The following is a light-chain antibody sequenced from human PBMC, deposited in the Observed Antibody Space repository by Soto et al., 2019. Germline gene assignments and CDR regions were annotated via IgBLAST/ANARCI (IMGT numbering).Light chain of an antibody. CDR3: QSVVRGGTVL. J-gene: IGLJ2*01. CDR2: KDS. Sequence: SYELTQPPSVSVSPGQTARITCSGDALPKQYAYWYQQKPGQAPVLVMYKDSERPSGIPERFSGSSSGTTVTLTISGVQAEDEADYYCQSVVRGGTVLFGGGTQLTVL. CDR1: ALPKQY. V-gene: IGLV3-25*03.